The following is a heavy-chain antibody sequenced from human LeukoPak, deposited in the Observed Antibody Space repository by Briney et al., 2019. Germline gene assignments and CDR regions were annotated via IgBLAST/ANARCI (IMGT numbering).Heavy chain of an antibody. V-gene: IGHV4-4*07. CDR1: SGSISSYY. J-gene: IGHJ3*02. CDR2: IYTSGIISGNT. CDR3: ARDRYYYDSSTYYSAFDI. D-gene: IGHD3-22*01. Sequence: SETLSLTCTVSSGSISSYYWSWIRQPAGKGLEWIGRIYTSGIISGNTNYNPSLKSRVTISVDRSKNQFSLKLSSVTAADTAVYYCARDRYYYDSSTYYSAFDIWGQGTMVTVSS.